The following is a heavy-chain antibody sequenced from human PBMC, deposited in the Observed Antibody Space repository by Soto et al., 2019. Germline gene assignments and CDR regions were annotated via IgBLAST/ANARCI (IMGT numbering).Heavy chain of an antibody. CDR1: GYTFTSYD. CDR2: MNPNSGNT. Sequence: ASVKVSCKASGYTFTSYDINWVRQATGQGLEWMGWMNPNSGNTGYAQKFQGRVTMTRNTSISTAYMELSSLRSEDTAVYYCARAPFLTTLVVPAANGWFDPWGQGTLVNVSS. J-gene: IGHJ5*02. D-gene: IGHD2-2*01. V-gene: IGHV1-8*01. CDR3: ARAPFLTTLVVPAANGWFDP.